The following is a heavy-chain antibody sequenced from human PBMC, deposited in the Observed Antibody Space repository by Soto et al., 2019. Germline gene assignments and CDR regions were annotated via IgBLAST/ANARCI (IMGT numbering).Heavy chain of an antibody. Sequence: QEQLVESGGGVVQPGRSLRLSCAASGFTFSTYGMHWVRQAPGKGLEWVAIISYDGSNKYYADSVQGRFTISRDNSMNTLNLQMNSLRAEDTAVYYCAKDIHPGSDGFHYGGDCWGKGTLVTVSS. V-gene: IGHV3-30*18. CDR3: AKDIHPGSDGFHYGGDC. CDR1: GFTFSTYG. D-gene: IGHD5-12*01. J-gene: IGHJ4*02. CDR2: ISYDGSNK.